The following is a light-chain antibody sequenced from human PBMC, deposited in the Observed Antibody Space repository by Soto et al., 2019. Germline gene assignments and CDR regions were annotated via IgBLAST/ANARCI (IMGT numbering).Light chain of an antibody. V-gene: IGLV2-14*01. CDR1: RSDVGGYNY. Sequence: QSALTQHASVSGSPGQSITISCTGTRSDVGGYNYVYWHQQHPGKAPKLMIYDVTNWPSGVSDRFSGSKSGNTASLTISGLQAEDEADYYCSSYTSSSTYVFGAGTKLTVL. CDR2: DVT. J-gene: IGLJ1*01. CDR3: SSYTSSSTYV.